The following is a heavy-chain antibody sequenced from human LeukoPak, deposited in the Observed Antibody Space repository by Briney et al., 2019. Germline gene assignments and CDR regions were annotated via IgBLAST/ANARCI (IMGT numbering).Heavy chain of an antibody. CDR3: ASASQWLVWGD. D-gene: IGHD6-19*01. V-gene: IGHV4-59*12. CDR1: GGSITNYY. Sequence: PSETLSLTCTVSGGSITNYYWSWIRQPPGKGLEWIGYISYSGSTNYFPSLKSRVTMSLDTSKNQLSLTLSSMTAADTAVYYCASASQWLVWGDWGQGTLVTVSS. J-gene: IGHJ1*01. CDR2: ISYSGST.